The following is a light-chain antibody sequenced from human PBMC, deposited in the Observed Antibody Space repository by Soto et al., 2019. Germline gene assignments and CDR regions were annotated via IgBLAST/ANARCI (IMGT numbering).Light chain of an antibody. Sequence: QSVLTQPPSVSAAPGQRVTISCSGSSSNIGNNYVSWYQQFPGTAPILLIYEDNVRPSGIPDRFSGSKSGTSATLGIIGLQTGDKADYYCAPWDSPDYVFVPGSKVPVL. CDR2: EDN. J-gene: IGLJ1*01. CDR3: APWDSPDYV. V-gene: IGLV1-51*02. CDR1: SSNIGNNY.